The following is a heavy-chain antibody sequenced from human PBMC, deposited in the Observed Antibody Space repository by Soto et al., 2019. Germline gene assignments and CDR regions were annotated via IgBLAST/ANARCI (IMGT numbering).Heavy chain of an antibody. J-gene: IGHJ6*02. D-gene: IGHD6-13*01. CDR2: ISSSSSYI. V-gene: IGHV3-21*01. CDR3: AREEIADYYDYGMDV. Sequence: EVQLVESGGGLVKPGGSLRLSCAASGFTFSSYSMNWVRQAPGKGLEWVSSISSSSSYIYYADSVKGRFTISRDNAKNSLYLQMNSLRAEDTAVYYCAREEIADYYDYGMDVWGQGTTVTVSS. CDR1: GFTFSSYS.